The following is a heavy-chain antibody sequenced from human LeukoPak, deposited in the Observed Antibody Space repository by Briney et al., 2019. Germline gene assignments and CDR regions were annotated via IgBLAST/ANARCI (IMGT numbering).Heavy chain of an antibody. D-gene: IGHD4-17*01. Sequence: GGSLRLSCAASGFTFSSYAMHWVRQARGKGLEWGAVISYDGSNKYYAGSVKGRFTISRDNSKNTLYLQMNSLRAEDTAVYYCAREVDYGAADYWGQGTLVTVSS. V-gene: IGHV3-30-3*01. CDR2: ISYDGSNK. J-gene: IGHJ4*02. CDR1: GFTFSSYA. CDR3: AREVDYGAADY.